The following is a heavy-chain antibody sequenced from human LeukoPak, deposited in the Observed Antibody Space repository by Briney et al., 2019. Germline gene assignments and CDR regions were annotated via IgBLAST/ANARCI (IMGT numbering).Heavy chain of an antibody. CDR1: GGSINSSSYY. CDR3: ARHRSKWLQSSFDY. Sequence: PSETLSLTCTVSGGSINSSSYYWGWIRQPPGKGLEWIGSIFYSGNTYDNPSLKSRVTISVDTSKNQFSLKLNSVTAADTAVCYCARHRSKWLQSSFDYWGQGTLVTVSS. J-gene: IGHJ4*02. D-gene: IGHD5-24*01. V-gene: IGHV4-39*01. CDR2: IFYSGNT.